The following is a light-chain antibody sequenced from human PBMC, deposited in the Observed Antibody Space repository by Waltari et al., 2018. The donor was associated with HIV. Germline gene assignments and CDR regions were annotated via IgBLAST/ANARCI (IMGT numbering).Light chain of an antibody. J-gene: IGKJ3*01. CDR2: RAS. CDR1: QAINNDY. V-gene: IGKV3-20*01. CDR3: HQYGDSRLMT. Sequence: ILLMQSPDSLSLSPGETATLSCRASQAINNDYLAWYQQRPGQAPRLLMYRASTRAAAIPDRFSGGGSGTDFTLTISSLEPDDFAVYYCHQYGDSRLMTFGPGTTVDL.